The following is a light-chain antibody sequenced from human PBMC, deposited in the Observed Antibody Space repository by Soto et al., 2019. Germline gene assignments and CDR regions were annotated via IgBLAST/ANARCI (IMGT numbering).Light chain of an antibody. CDR3: QQYNDWPLT. Sequence: EKVMTQSPAALSVSPGERATLSCRASQSVNSNLAWYQRKPGQAPSLLLYGASTRATGIPARFSGSASGTEFTRTISSLQSEDSAVYYCQQYNDWPLTFGGGTKVEIK. CDR1: QSVNSN. V-gene: IGKV3-15*01. CDR2: GAS. J-gene: IGKJ4*01.